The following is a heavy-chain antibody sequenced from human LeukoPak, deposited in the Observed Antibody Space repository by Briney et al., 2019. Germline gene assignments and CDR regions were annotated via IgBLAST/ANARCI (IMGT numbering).Heavy chain of an antibody. CDR1: GYSFTSYW. Sequence: GDSLKISCKCSGYSFTSYWIGWVRQMPGKGLEWMEIIYPGDSDTRYSPSFQGQVTISVDKSISTAYLQWSSLKASDTAIYYCAKIDRQYCSRSSCYALDYWGQGTQVTVSS. D-gene: IGHD2-2*01. CDR3: AKIDRQYCSRSSCYALDY. V-gene: IGHV5-51*01. J-gene: IGHJ4*02. CDR2: IYPGDSDT.